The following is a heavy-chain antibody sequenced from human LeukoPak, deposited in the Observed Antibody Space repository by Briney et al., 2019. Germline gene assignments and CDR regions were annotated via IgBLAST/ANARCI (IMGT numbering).Heavy chain of an antibody. CDR3: ARVDYYGSGSYGWFDP. CDR2: INHSGST. Sequence: SETLSLTCAVYGGSFRGYYWSWIRQPPGKGLEWIGEINHSGSTNYNPSLKSRVTISVDTSKNQFSLKLSSVTAADTAVYYCARVDYYGSGSYGWFDPWGQGTLVTVSS. J-gene: IGHJ5*02. CDR1: GGSFRGYY. V-gene: IGHV4-34*01. D-gene: IGHD3-10*01.